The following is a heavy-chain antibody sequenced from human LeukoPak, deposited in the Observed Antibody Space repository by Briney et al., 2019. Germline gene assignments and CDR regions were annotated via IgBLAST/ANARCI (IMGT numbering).Heavy chain of an antibody. J-gene: IGHJ4*02. Sequence: PGGSLRLSCAASGFTFSTYSMNWVRQAPGKGLEWVAVIWHDGSNEYYADSVKGRFTISRDNARNSLYLQMNSLRAEDTAVYYCASPGGSSGYDYWGQGTLVTVSS. CDR3: ASPGGSSGYDY. V-gene: IGHV3-33*08. D-gene: IGHD3-22*01. CDR2: IWHDGSNE. CDR1: GFTFSTYS.